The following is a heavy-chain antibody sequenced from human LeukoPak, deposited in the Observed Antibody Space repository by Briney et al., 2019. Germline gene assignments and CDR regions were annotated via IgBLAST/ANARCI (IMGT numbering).Heavy chain of an antibody. V-gene: IGHV5-51*01. CDR3: ARHQEPCIAVAGTLNY. J-gene: IGHJ4*02. CDR1: GYSFTSYW. D-gene: IGHD6-19*01. Sequence: GESLKISCKGSGYSFTSYWIGWVRQMPGKGLEWMGIIYPGDSDTRYSPSFQGQVTISADKSISTAYLQWSSLKASDTAMYYCARHQEPCIAVAGTLNYWGQGTLVTVSS. CDR2: IYPGDSDT.